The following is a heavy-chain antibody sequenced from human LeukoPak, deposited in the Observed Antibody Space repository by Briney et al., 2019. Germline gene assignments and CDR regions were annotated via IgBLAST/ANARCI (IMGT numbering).Heavy chain of an antibody. CDR3: TQKAAYEILTGQYYFDY. D-gene: IGHD3-9*01. V-gene: IGHV3-9*01. J-gene: IGHJ4*02. Sequence: PGGSLRLSCAASGFTFDYYAMHWFRQAPGKGLEWDSGISWNSGSIGYAESVKGRFTISRDNAKNSLYLQMNSLRAEDTAFFFFTQKAAYEILTGQYYFDYWGQGTLVTVSS. CDR2: ISWNSGSI. CDR1: GFTFDYYA.